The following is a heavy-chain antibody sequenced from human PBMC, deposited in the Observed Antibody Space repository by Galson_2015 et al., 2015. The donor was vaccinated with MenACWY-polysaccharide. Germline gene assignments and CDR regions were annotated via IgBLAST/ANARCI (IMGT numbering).Heavy chain of an antibody. CDR2: ITGSGGGT. Sequence: SLRLSCAASGFTFTSYAMTWVRQAPGKGLEWVSDITGSGGGTYYADSVKGRFTISRDNSKNTLYLQMHRLRAEDTAVYYCAKRGVDCSSTSCFPDYWGQRTLVTVSS. D-gene: IGHD2-2*01. CDR1: GFTFTSYA. V-gene: IGHV3-23*01. CDR3: AKRGVDCSSTSCFPDY. J-gene: IGHJ4*02.